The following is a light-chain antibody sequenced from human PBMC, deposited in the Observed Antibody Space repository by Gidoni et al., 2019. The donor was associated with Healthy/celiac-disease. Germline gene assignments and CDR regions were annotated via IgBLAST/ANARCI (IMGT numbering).Light chain of an antibody. CDR3: QQSYTTPLT. CDR1: QSISSY. J-gene: IGKJ4*01. V-gene: IGKV1-39*01. Sequence: DIQMTQSPSPLSASVGDRVTITCRASQSISSYLNWYQQKPGKAPKLLIYAASSLQSGVPSEFSGSGSGTDFTLTISSLQPEDFATYYCQQSYTTPLTFGGGTKVEIK. CDR2: AAS.